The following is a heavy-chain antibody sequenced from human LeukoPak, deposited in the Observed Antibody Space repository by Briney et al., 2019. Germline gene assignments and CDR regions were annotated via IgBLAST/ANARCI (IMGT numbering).Heavy chain of an antibody. J-gene: IGHJ4*02. CDR3: AVRCSGGSCYSGGFDY. V-gene: IGHV3-23*01. D-gene: IGHD2-15*01. CDR1: GSTFSSYA. Sequence: GGSLRLSCAASGSTFSSYAMSWVRQAPGKGLEWVSAISGSGGSTYYADSVKGRFTISRDNSKNTLYLQMNSLRAGDTAVYYCAVRCSGGSCYSGGFDYWGQGTLVTVSS. CDR2: ISGSGGST.